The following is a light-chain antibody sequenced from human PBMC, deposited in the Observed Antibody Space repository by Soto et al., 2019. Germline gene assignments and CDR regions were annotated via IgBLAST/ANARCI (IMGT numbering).Light chain of an antibody. V-gene: IGLV1-40*01. CDR3: QSYDSSLSASDVV. Sequence: QPVLTQPPSVSGAPGQRVTISCTGTSSNIGAGYDVHWYKQLPGTAPKLLIYGNNNRPSGVPDRFSGSKSGASASLAITALQAEDEADYYCQSYDSSLSASDVVFGGGTKLTVL. J-gene: IGLJ2*01. CDR2: GNN. CDR1: SSNIGAGYD.